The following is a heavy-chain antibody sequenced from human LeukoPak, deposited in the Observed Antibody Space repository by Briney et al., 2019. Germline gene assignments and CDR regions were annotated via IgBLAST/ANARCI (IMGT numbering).Heavy chain of an antibody. CDR2: ISSGSSAI. Sequence: PGGSLRLSCAASGFTFGNAWMTWVRQAPGKGLEWVSIISSGSSAIFSADALKGRFTVSRDDAKNLLYLDMNSLRAEDTAVYYCARGHTAVTRHFDFWGQGTLVTVSS. V-gene: IGHV3-21*01. CDR3: ARGHTAVTRHFDF. J-gene: IGHJ4*02. D-gene: IGHD4-17*01. CDR1: GFTFGNAW.